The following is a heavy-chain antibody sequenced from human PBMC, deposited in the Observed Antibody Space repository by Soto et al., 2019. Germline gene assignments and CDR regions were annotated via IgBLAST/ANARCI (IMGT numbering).Heavy chain of an antibody. J-gene: IGHJ5*02. Sequence: SVKVSCKASGGTLSSYAISWVRQAPGQGLEWMGGIIPIFGTANYAQKFQGRVTITADESTSAAYMELSSLRSEDTAVYYCARATGPRYYDSSGYPDNWFDPWGQGTLVTVSS. CDR2: IIPIFGTA. D-gene: IGHD3-22*01. CDR3: ARATGPRYYDSSGYPDNWFDP. CDR1: GGTLSSYA. V-gene: IGHV1-69*13.